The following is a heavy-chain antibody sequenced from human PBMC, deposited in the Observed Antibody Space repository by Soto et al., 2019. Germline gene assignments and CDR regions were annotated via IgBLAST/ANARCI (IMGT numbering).Heavy chain of an antibody. CDR3: ARDHCSSTSCYWLDY. Sequence: KFQGRVTITRDTSVSTAYMELSSLRSEDTAVYYCARDHCSSTSCYWLDYWGQGTLVTVSS. D-gene: IGHD2-2*01. J-gene: IGHJ4*02. V-gene: IGHV1-3*01.